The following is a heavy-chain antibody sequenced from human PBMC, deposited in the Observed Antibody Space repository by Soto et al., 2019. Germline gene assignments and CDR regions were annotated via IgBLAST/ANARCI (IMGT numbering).Heavy chain of an antibody. D-gene: IGHD2-15*01. CDR2: IYYSGST. V-gene: IGHV4-59*01. CDR3: ARDSALSYCSGGSCYSNYYYGMDV. CDR1: GGSISSYY. J-gene: IGHJ6*02. Sequence: PSETLSLTCTVSGGSISSYYWSWIRQPPGKGLEWIGYIYYSGSTNYNPSLKSRVTISVDTSKNQFSLKLSSVTAADTAVYYCARDSALSYCSGGSCYSNYYYGMDVWGQGTTVTVSS.